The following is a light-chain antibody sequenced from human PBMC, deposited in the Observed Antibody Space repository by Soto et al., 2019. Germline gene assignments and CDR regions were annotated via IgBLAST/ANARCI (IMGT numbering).Light chain of an antibody. J-gene: IGKJ1*01. CDR2: GAS. Sequence: IEVTQSPATLSVSPGERATLSCRVSLYIYRNLAWYQQKPGQAPRLLIYGASTRATGIPARFSGSGSGTEFTLTISSLQSEDFADYYCQQYNNWWTFGQGTKVEIK. CDR3: QQYNNWWT. V-gene: IGKV3D-15*01. CDR1: LYIYRN.